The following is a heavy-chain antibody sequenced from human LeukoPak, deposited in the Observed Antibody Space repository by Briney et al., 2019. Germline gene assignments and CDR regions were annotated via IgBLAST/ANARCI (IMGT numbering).Heavy chain of an antibody. D-gene: IGHD3-22*01. CDR2: INHSGST. CDR1: GGSFSGYY. CDR3: ARGKRGKGLKAYYYDSSGYWPIDY. Sequence: SETLSLTCAVYGGSFSGYYWSWIRQPPGKGLEWIGEINHSGSTNYNPSLKSRVTISVDTSKNQFSLKLSSVTAADTAVYYCARGKRGKGLKAYYYDSSGYWPIDYWGQGTLVTVSS. V-gene: IGHV4-34*01. J-gene: IGHJ4*02.